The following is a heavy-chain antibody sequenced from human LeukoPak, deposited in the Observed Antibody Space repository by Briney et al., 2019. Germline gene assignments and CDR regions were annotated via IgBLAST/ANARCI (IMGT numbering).Heavy chain of an antibody. V-gene: IGHV1-18*01. D-gene: IGHD3-22*01. CDR3: ARGTYYYDSSARAPDY. Sequence: ASVKVSCKASGYTFTSYGISWVRQAPGQGLEWMGWISAYNGNTNYAQKFQGRVTMTTDTSTSTAYMELRSLRSDDTAVYYCARGTYYYDSSARAPDYWGQGTLVTVSS. CDR1: GYTFTSYG. J-gene: IGHJ4*02. CDR2: ISAYNGNT.